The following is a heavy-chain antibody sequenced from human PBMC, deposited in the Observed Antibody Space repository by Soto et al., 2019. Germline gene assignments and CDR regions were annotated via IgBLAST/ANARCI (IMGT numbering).Heavy chain of an antibody. Sequence: PGGSLRLSCAASGFTFSNYGMHWVRQAPGKGLEWVAVIASDGRDKKYADSVRGRFAISRDNSKNTMYLEMNSLRGDDAAVYYCAKDKGPGTAVYYFDYWGQGTLVTVSS. V-gene: IGHV3-30*18. CDR1: GFTFSNYG. J-gene: IGHJ4*02. D-gene: IGHD6-19*01. CDR2: IASDGRDK. CDR3: AKDKGPGTAVYYFDY.